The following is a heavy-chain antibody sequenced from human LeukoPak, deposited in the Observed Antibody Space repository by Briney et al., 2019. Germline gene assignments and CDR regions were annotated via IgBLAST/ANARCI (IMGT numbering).Heavy chain of an antibody. CDR1: GFNFGVVA. CDR2: IRHREYGGTA. V-gene: IGHV3-49*03. J-gene: IGHJ4*02. CDR3: ARERAGDVDY. Sequence: GGSLRLSCATSGFNFGVVAMDWIRQAPGKGLEWVGFIRHREYGGTAEYAASVDGRFAISRDDSKSIVYLQMNDLRTEDTGVYYCARERAGDVDYWGLGTLVTVSS.